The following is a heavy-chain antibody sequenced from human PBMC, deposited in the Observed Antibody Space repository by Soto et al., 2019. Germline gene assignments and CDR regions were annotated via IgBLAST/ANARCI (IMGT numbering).Heavy chain of an antibody. V-gene: IGHV4-59*11. CDR3: AREPRFPSGGGFDP. Sequence: PSETLSLTCTVSGGSISSHYWSWIRQPPGKGLEWIGYIYYSGSTNYNPSLKSRVTISVDTSKNQFSLKLSSVTAADTAVYYCAREPRFPSGGGFDPWGQGTLVTVSS. CDR1: GGSISSHY. CDR2: IYYSGST. J-gene: IGHJ5*02. D-gene: IGHD2-15*01.